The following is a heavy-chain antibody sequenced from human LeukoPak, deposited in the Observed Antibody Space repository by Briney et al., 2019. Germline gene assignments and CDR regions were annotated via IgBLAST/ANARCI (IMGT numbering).Heavy chain of an antibody. V-gene: IGHV4-59*01. CDR1: GGSISSYY. CDR2: IYYSGST. CDR3: ARASSSWYFDY. J-gene: IGHJ4*02. D-gene: IGHD6-13*01. Sequence: SETLSLTCTVSGGSISSYYWSWIRQPPGKGLEWIGYIYYSGSTNYNPSLKSRVTTSVDTSKNQFSLKLSSVTAADTAVYYCARASSSWYFDYWGQGTLVTVSS.